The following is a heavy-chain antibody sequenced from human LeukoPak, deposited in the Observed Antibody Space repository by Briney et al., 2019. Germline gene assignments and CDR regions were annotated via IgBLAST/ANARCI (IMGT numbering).Heavy chain of an antibody. CDR1: GGSISSSKYY. V-gene: IGHV4-39*07. D-gene: IGHD5-24*01. Sequence: PSETLSLTCIVSGGSISSSKYYWGWIRQPPGKGLEWIGTIFNSGSTHYNPSLKSRVTISVDTSKNQFSLKLSSVTAAETAVYYCAREGRYRYGYNEYHSYMDIWGKGTTVTVSS. CDR2: IFNSGST. CDR3: AREGRYRYGYNEYHSYMDI. J-gene: IGHJ6*03.